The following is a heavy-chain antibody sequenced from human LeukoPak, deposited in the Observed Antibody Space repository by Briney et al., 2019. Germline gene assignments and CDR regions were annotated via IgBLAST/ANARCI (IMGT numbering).Heavy chain of an antibody. J-gene: IGHJ5*02. CDR2: IYTSGST. CDR1: GGSISSYY. D-gene: IGHD2-2*01. CDR3: ARAPSYCSSTSCYDWFDP. Sequence: SETLSLTCTVSGGSISSYYWSWIRQPAGKGLEWIGRIYTSGSTNYNPSLKSRVTMSVDTSKNQFSLKLSSVTAADTAVYYCARAPSYCSSTSCYDWFDPWGQGTLVTVSS. V-gene: IGHV4-4*07.